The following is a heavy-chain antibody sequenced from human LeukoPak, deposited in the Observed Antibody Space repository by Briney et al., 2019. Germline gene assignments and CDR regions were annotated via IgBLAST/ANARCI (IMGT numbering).Heavy chain of an antibody. CDR2: ISSSGSTI. Sequence: GGSLRLSCAASGFTFSSYEMNWVRQATGKGLEWVSYISSSGSTIYYADSVKGRFTISRDNSKNTLYLQMNSLRAEDTAVYYCAKDRYFDSYGFLFDSWGQGTLVTVSS. V-gene: IGHV3-48*03. D-gene: IGHD3-22*01. CDR1: GFTFSSYE. CDR3: AKDRYFDSYGFLFDS. J-gene: IGHJ4*02.